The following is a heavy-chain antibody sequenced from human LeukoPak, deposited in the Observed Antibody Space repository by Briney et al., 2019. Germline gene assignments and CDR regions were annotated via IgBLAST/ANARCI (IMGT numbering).Heavy chain of an antibody. D-gene: IGHD2-2*01. CDR1: GGTFSSYA. CDR2: IIPIFGTA. J-gene: IGHJ3*02. CDR3: AREGYCSSTSCYSAFDI. V-gene: IGHV1-69*13. Sequence: SSVKVSCKASGGTFSSYAISWVRQAPGQGLEWMGGIIPIFGTANYAQKFQGRVTITADESTSTAYMVLSSLRSEDTAVYYCAREGYCSSTSCYSAFDIWGQGTMVTVSS.